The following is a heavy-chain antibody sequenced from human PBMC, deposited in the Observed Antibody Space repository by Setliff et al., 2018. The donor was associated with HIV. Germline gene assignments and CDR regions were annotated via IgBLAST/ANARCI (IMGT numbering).Heavy chain of an antibody. CDR1: GYSFTSYT. CDR2: INAGNGNT. V-gene: IGHV1-3*01. J-gene: IGHJ5*02. D-gene: IGHD3-16*02. Sequence: ASVKVSCKASGYSFTSYTIHWVRQAPGQRLEWMGWINAGNGNTKYSQKFQDRVTITRDTSANTGYLEVTGLRFEDTAVYYCARDRVPKRGHSYREPDFDPWGQGTLVTVSS. CDR3: ARDRVPKRGHSYREPDFDP.